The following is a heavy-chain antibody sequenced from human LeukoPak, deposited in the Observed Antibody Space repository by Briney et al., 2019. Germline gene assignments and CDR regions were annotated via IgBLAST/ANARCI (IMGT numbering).Heavy chain of an antibody. V-gene: IGHV1-2*04. CDR1: GYTFTSYY. CDR2: ISPSSGGT. J-gene: IGHJ4*02. Sequence: ASVKVSCKASGYTFTSYYMHWVRQAPGQGLEWMGWISPSSGGTNFAQRFQGWVTMTRDTSISTAYMELSRLRSDDTAVYYCAREGGGSLKNFDYWGQGTLVTVSS. CDR3: AREGGGSLKNFDY. D-gene: IGHD1-26*01.